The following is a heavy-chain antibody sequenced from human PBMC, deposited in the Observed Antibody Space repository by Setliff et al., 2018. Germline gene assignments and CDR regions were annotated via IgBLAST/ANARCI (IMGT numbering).Heavy chain of an antibody. CDR2: VYYTGNT. V-gene: IGHV4-59*01. D-gene: IGHD5-18*01. CDR3: ARDRTAYNYGMDI. CDR1: GGSFSDYY. J-gene: IGHJ6*02. Sequence: PSETLSLTCTVYGGSFSDYYWGWIRQPPGKGLEWVGYVYYTGNTNYNPSLKSRLTISVDPSKNQVSLQLKSATTADTAVYYCARDRTAYNYGMDIWGQGTTVTVSS.